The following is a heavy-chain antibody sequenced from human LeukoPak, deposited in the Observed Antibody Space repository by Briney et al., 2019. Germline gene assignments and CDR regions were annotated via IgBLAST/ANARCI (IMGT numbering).Heavy chain of an antibody. CDR3: ARTYDYVWGSYRFALGY. V-gene: IGHV1-2*02. CDR2: INPNSGGT. Sequence: ASVKVSCKASGYTFTGYYMHWVRQAPGQGLEWMGWINPNSGGTNYAQKFQGRVTMTRDTSISTAYMELSRLRSDDTAVYYCARTYDYVWGSYRFALGYWGQGTLVTVSS. J-gene: IGHJ4*02. CDR1: GYTFTGYY. D-gene: IGHD3-16*02.